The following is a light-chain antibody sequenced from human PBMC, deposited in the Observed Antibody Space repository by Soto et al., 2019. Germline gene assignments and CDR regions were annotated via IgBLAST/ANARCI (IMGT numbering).Light chain of an antibody. CDR1: QSVSSH. CDR2: GAS. J-gene: IGKJ1*01. CDR3: QQYGSSPT. Sequence: IVLTQSPGTLSLSPGERATLSCRASQSVSSHLAWYQQKPGQAPRLLIYGASTRATGIPARFSGSGSGTDFTLTISRLEPEDFAVYYCQQYGSSPTFGQGTKVDIK. V-gene: IGKV3-20*01.